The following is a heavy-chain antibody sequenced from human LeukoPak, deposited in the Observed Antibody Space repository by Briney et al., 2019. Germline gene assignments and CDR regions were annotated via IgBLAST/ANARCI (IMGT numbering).Heavy chain of an antibody. CDR2: IKQDGSEK. V-gene: IGHV3-7*01. CDR3: ARDLIEAMRDLRGVITPNWFDP. CDR1: GFTFSSYW. Sequence: PGGSLRLSCAASGFTFSSYWMSWVRQAPGEGLEWVANIKQDGSEKYYVDSVKGRFTISRDNAKNSLYLQMNSLRDEDTAVYYCARDLIEAMRDLRGVITPNWFDPWGQGTPVTVSS. D-gene: IGHD3-10*01. J-gene: IGHJ5*02.